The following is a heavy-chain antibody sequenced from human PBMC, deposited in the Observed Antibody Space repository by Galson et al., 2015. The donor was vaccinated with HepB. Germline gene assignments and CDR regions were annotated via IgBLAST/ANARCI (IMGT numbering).Heavy chain of an antibody. V-gene: IGHV3-23*01. D-gene: IGHD5-12*01. CDR2: ITGSGGNI. CDR1: GFTFSSYA. J-gene: IGHJ6*02. Sequence: SLRLSCAASGFTFSSYAMSWVRQAPGKGLEWVSGITGSGGNIYYADSVKGRFTISRDNSKTTLYLQMNSLRAEDTAVYYCAKGWYIVATQIYGMDVGGQGTPVTVSS. CDR3: AKGWYIVATQIYGMDV.